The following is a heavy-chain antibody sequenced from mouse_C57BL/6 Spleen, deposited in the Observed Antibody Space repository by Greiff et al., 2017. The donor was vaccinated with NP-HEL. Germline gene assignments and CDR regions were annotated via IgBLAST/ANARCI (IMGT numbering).Heavy chain of an antibody. Sequence: EVKLVESGGGLVKPGGSLKLSCAASGFTFSDYGMHWVRQAPEKGLEWVAYISSGSSTIYYADTVKGRFTISRDNAKNTLFLQMTSLRSEDTAMYYCARGHDGYHYDFDYWGQSTTLTVSS. J-gene: IGHJ2*01. D-gene: IGHD2-3*01. CDR2: ISSGSSTI. V-gene: IGHV5-17*01. CDR3: ARGHDGYHYDFDY. CDR1: GFTFSDYG.